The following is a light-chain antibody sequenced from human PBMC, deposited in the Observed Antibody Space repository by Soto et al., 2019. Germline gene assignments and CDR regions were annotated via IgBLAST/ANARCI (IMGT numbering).Light chain of an antibody. V-gene: IGKV3-15*01. CDR1: QGVNSI. CDR3: QQYTNCLPLT. J-gene: IGKJ5*01. Sequence: TQSPSTLSLSIGERATLSCRASQGVNSIYVACYQQKPGDPPSLLIYGASTRAHGIPARFSGSGSGTKFTLTTISMQYEDFAVYYYQQYTNCLPLTFGQGTRLEIK. CDR2: GAS.